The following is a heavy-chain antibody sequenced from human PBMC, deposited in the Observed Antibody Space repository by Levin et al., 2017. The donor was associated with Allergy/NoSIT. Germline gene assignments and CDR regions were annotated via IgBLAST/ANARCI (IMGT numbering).Heavy chain of an antibody. D-gene: IGHD2-15*01. Sequence: GSLRLSCTVYGGSFSGYYWNWIRQPPGRGLEWIGEITHSGSTNYNPSLKSRVTISVDTSKNQFSLRLSSVTAADTAVYYCGRGYYCSGGSCYSIWFDPWGQGTLVTVSS. V-gene: IGHV4-34*01. CDR2: ITHSGST. CDR3: GRGYYCSGGSCYSIWFDP. J-gene: IGHJ5*02. CDR1: GGSFSGYY.